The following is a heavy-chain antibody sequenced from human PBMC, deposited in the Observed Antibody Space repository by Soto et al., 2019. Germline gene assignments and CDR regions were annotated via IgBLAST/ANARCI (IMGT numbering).Heavy chain of an antibody. CDR3: VRDLITIYGKGTLDRFDY. Sequence: WETLSLTCTVSYGSITNSSYYWGWIRQPPGKGLEWRGSIHHSGTIYNNPSLKSRVTISVDTSKNQFSLKLSSVTAADTAVCYCVRDLITIYGKGTLDRFDYWGQGTLVPVS. D-gene: IGHD3-9*01. CDR1: YGSITNSSYY. V-gene: IGHV4-39*02. CDR2: IHHSGTI. J-gene: IGHJ4*02.